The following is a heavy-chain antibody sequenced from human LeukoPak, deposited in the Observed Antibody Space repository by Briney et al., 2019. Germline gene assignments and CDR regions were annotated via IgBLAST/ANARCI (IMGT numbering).Heavy chain of an antibody. J-gene: IGHJ4*02. V-gene: IGHV1-46*01. D-gene: IGHD4-17*01. CDR1: GYTFTSYY. Sequence: ASVNVSCKASGYTFTSYYMHWVRQAPGQGLEWMGIINPSGGSTNYAQKLQGRVTMTTDTSTSTAYMELRSLRSDDTAVYYCARGDYGIFDYWGQGTLVTVSS. CDR3: ARGDYGIFDY. CDR2: INPSGGST.